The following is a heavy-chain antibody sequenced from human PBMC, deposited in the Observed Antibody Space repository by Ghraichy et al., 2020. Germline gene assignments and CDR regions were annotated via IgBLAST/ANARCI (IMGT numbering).Heavy chain of an antibody. D-gene: IGHD3-10*01. CDR1: GFTFSSYA. CDR3: AKAAFDPLTLTYGSGSYRGYYYYYMDV. J-gene: IGHJ6*03. Sequence: GESLNISCAASGFTFSSYAMSWVRQAPGKGLEWVSAISGSGGSTYYADSVKGRFTISRDNSKNTLYLQMNSLRAEDTVVYYCAKAAFDPLTLTYGSGSYRGYYYYYMDVWGKGTTVTVSS. CDR2: ISGSGGST. V-gene: IGHV3-23*01.